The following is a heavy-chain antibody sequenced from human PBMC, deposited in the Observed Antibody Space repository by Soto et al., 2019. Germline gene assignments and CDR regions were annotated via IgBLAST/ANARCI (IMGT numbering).Heavy chain of an antibody. CDR3: ARGEQYSGGIFDY. V-gene: IGHV6-1*01. J-gene: IGHJ4*01. D-gene: IGHD1-26*01. CDR2: TYYRSKWYY. Sequence: SQTLSLTCAITGDSVSINSAGWSWVRQSPSRGLEWLGRTYYRSKWYYEYAVSVRGRITINPDTSKNQYSLQLNSVTPEDTAVYFCARGEQYSGGIFDYWGQGTLVTVSS. CDR1: GDSVSINSAG.